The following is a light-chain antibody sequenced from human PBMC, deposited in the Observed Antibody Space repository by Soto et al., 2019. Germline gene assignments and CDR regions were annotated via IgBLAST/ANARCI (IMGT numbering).Light chain of an antibody. CDR2: GAS. CDR1: QSVSNY. V-gene: IGKV3-15*01. CDR3: QQYNNWPPDT. Sequence: EIVMTQSPATLSVSPGERATLSCRASQSVSNYLAWYQQKPGQAPRLLIYGASTRATGIPARFSSSGSGTEFTLTISILQSEDFAVYYCQQYNNWPPDTFGGGTKVEIK. J-gene: IGKJ4*01.